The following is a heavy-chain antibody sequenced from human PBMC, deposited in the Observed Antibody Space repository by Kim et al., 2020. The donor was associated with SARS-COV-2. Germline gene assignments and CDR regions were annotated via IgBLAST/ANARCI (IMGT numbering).Heavy chain of an antibody. V-gene: IGHV3-23*01. CDR3: AKDLPDYCSNGVCSGL. J-gene: IGHJ4*02. D-gene: IGHD2-8*01. Sequence: DSVKGRFTISSDNSKTTVYLQMNSLGAEDTAVYYCAKDLPDYCSNGVCSGLWGQGTQVTVSS.